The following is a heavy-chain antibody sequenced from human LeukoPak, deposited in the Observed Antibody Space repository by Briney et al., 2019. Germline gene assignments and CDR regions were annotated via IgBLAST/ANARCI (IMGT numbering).Heavy chain of an antibody. CDR1: GYPISSGYY. J-gene: IGHJ6*03. CDR3: ARDLSNYDSSGYYYAYYYMDV. D-gene: IGHD3-22*01. CDR2: IYHSGST. Sequence: SETLSLTCTVSGYPISSGYYWGWIRQPPGKGLEWIGSIYHSGSTNYNPSLKSRVTMSVDTSKNQFSLKLSSVTAADTAVYYCARDLSNYDSSGYYYAYYYMDVWGKGTTVTISS. V-gene: IGHV4-38-2*02.